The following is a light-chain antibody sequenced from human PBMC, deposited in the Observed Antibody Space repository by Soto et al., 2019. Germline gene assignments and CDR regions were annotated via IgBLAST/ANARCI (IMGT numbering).Light chain of an antibody. V-gene: IGKV3D-15*01. CDR1: QSVSNN. J-gene: IGKJ4*01. Sequence: EIVLTQSPGTLSLSPGEGATLSCRASQSVSNNYLARYQQKPGQAPRLLIYGASNRATGIPARFSGSGYGTEFTLTISSLQSEDFAIYYCHQYNTWPLTFGGGTKVDIK. CDR2: GAS. CDR3: HQYNTWPLT.